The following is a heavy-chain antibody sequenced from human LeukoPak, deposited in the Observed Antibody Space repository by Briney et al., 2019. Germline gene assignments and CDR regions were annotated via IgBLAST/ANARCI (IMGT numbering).Heavy chain of an antibody. CDR1: GGSMSSDY. CDR2: MFGNGGT. D-gene: IGHD6-19*01. V-gene: IGHV4-4*08. J-gene: IGHJ6*02. CDR3: ARLFFPGRLDYYHYGMDV. Sequence: SETLSLTCSVSGGSMSSDYWSWIRQSPGKGLEWIGRMFGNGGTNYSPSFQRRATMSVDTSTRRLSLRLNSVTAADTAVYYCARLFFPGRLDYYHYGMDVWGQGTTVTVSS.